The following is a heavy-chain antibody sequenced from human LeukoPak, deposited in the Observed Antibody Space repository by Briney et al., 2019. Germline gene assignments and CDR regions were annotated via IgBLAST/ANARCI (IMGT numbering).Heavy chain of an antibody. D-gene: IGHD6-13*01. J-gene: IGHJ4*02. CDR1: GFTFGDYA. Sequence: GGSLRLSCTASGFTFGDYAMSWFRQAPGKGLEWVGFIRSKAYGGTTEYAASVKGRFTISRDDSKSIAYLQMNSLKTEDTAVYYCTRPYSSSWPIKFDYWGQGTLVTVSS. V-gene: IGHV3-49*03. CDR2: IRSKAYGGTT. CDR3: TRPYSSSWPIKFDY.